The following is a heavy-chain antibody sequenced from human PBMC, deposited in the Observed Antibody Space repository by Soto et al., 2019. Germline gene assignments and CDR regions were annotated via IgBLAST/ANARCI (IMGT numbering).Heavy chain of an antibody. D-gene: IGHD6-19*01. Sequence: SQTLSLTCAISGDSVSSNSVAWNWIRQSPSRGLEWLGRTYYRSKWYNAYSVSVKSRITINPDTSKNQFSLQLKSVTPEDTAVYYCVRDTASGSGWYGIWGQGTQVTVSS. CDR3: VRDTASGSGWYGI. J-gene: IGHJ4*02. CDR1: GDSVSSNSVA. CDR2: TYYRSKWYN. V-gene: IGHV6-1*01.